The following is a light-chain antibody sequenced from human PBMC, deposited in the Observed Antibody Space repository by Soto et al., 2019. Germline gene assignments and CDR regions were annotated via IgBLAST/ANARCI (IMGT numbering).Light chain of an antibody. V-gene: IGKV3-15*01. CDR3: QQFNNWPPLT. CDR2: SAS. J-gene: IGKJ4*01. CDR1: QFVSTN. Sequence: EVVMTQSPATLSVSPGERATLSCRASQFVSTNLAWYQQKPAQAPRLLIYSASTRATGIPARFSGSGSGTEFTLTSSSLPYEDSAVYYWQQFNNWPPLTFGGGTKVEIK.